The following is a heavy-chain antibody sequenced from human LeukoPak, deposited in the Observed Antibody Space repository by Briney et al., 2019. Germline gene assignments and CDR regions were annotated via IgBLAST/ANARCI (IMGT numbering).Heavy chain of an antibody. V-gene: IGHV4-61*08. J-gene: IGHJ3*02. CDR3: ARENSYGSSSTDAFDI. CDR1: GGSISSGGYY. CDR2: IYYSGST. Sequence: KASETLSLTCTVSGGSISSGGYYWSWIRQHPGKGLEWIGYIYYSGSTNYNPSLKSRVTILVDTSKNQFSLKLSSVTAADTAVYYCARENSYGSSSTDAFDIWGQGTMVTVSS. D-gene: IGHD6-13*01.